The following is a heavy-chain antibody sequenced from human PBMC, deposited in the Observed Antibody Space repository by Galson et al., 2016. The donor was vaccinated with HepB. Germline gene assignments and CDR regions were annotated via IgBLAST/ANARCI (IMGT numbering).Heavy chain of an antibody. CDR1: GDSTNKYY. CDR2: VHANGRT. V-gene: IGHV4-4*07. J-gene: IGHJ4*02. CDR3: AREGNYGSGSFYNRIGSDFDF. D-gene: IGHD3-10*01. Sequence: ETLSLTCSVSGDSTNKYYWSWIRQPAGKGLEWIGRVHANGRTNYNFSPRSRVTVSLDTSTDQISLKLTSVTAAATAVYYSAREGNYGSGSFYNRIGSDFDFWGQGTRVTVSS.